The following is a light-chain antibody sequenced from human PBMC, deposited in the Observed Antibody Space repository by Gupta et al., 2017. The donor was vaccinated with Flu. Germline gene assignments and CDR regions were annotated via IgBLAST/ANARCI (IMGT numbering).Light chain of an antibody. J-gene: IGKJ3*01. CDR2: GAS. V-gene: IGKV3-20*01. Sequence: EIVLTQPPGTLSLSPGERATLSCRASQSVSSSYLAWYQQKPGQAPRLLIYGASSRATGIPDRFSGSGSGTDFTLTISRLEPEDFAVYYCQQYGSSPRFTFGPGTKVEIK. CDR3: QQYGSSPRFT. CDR1: QSVSSSY.